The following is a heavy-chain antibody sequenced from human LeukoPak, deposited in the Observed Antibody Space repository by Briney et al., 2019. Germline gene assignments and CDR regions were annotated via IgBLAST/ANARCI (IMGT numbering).Heavy chain of an antibody. CDR2: IHHSGST. J-gene: IGHJ1*01. CDR3: ARVAAGIGFFQH. CDR1: GYSISSGYY. D-gene: IGHD6-13*01. V-gene: IGHV4-38-2*02. Sequence: SETLSLTCIVSGYSISSGYYWGWIRQPPEKGLEWIGNIHHSGSTYYNPSLKSRVTISVDTPKNQLSLKLSSVTAADTAVYYCARVAAGIGFFQHWGQGTLVTVSS.